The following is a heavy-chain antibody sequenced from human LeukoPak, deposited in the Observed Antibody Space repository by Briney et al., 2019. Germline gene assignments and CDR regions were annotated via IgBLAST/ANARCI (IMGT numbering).Heavy chain of an antibody. CDR3: AKGGWSRGNWFDP. Sequence: GGSLRLSCAASGVTFSSYAMSWVRQAPGKGLEWVSGISASGGSTYYADSVKGRFTISRDNSKNTLYLEMNSLRAEDTAIYYCAKGGWSRGNWFDPWGQGTLVTVSS. V-gene: IGHV3-23*01. D-gene: IGHD6-19*01. J-gene: IGHJ5*02. CDR1: GVTFSSYA. CDR2: ISASGGST.